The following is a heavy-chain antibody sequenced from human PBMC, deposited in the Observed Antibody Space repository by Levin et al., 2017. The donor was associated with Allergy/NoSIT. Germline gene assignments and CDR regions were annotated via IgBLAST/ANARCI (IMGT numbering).Heavy chain of an antibody. CDR1: GYTFTSYA. CDR3: ARDLPPLDTIFGVVIIRGDAFDI. CDR2: INTNTGNP. V-gene: IGHV7-4-1*02. D-gene: IGHD3-3*01. Sequence: ASVKVSCKASGYTFTSYAMNWVRQAPGQGLEWMGWINTNTGNPTYAQGFTGRFVFSLDTSVSTAYLQISSLKAEDTAVYYCARDLPPLDTIFGVVIIRGDAFDIWGQGTMVTVSS. J-gene: IGHJ3*02.